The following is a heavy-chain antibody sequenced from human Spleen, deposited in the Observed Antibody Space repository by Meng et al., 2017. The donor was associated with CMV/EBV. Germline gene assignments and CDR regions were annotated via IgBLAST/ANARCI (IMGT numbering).Heavy chain of an antibody. V-gene: IGHV4-34*01. J-gene: IGHJ5*02. CDR2: INHSGST. CDR3: ARGWYSHRFDP. Sequence: TCAVYGGSCSGYYWSWIRQPPGKGLEWIGEINHSGSTNYNPSLKSRVTISVDTSKNQFSLKLSSVTAADTAVYYCARGWYSHRFDPWGQGTLVTVSS. D-gene: IGHD2-21*02. CDR1: GGSCSGYY.